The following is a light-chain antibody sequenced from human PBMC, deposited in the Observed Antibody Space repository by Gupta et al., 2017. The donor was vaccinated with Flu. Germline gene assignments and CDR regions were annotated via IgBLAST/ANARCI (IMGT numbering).Light chain of an antibody. J-gene: IGKJ2*01. CDR3: QQYNSYSRYT. V-gene: IGKV1-5*03. CDR2: QAS. Sequence: STLSASVGDRVTITCRASQDISSWLAWYQQKPGKAPKLLIYQASKLQNGVPSRFSGSEYETEFTLTISSRQPDDFATYYCQQYNSYSRYTFGQGTKMEIK. CDR1: QDISSW.